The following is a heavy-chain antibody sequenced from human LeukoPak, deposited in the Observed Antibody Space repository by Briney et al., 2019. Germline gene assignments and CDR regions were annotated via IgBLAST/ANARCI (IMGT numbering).Heavy chain of an antibody. CDR1: GGSFGSYY. V-gene: IGHV4-59*01. CDR2: MFYTGST. CDR3: ARGDAADGYLST. D-gene: IGHD5-24*01. Sequence: SETLSLTCTVSGGSFGSYYLSWIRQSPGKGLEWIGFMFYTGSTNYNPSVMSRVSISRDASKNHFSLKLNSLTAADTALYFCARGDAADGYLSTWGQGILVIVSS. J-gene: IGHJ5*02.